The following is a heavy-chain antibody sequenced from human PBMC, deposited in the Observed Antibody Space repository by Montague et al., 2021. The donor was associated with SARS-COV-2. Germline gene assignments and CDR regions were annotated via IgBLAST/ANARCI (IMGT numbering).Heavy chain of an antibody. J-gene: IGHJ4*02. CDR1: DGSFSGYH. Sequence: SETLSLTCAVYDGSFSGYHWTWIRQPPGKGLEWIGEINHSGSTNYNPSLKSRLTISVDTSKNQFSLKLSSVTAADTAVYYCVRQEFRGAALYYFDNWGQGTLVTVSS. D-gene: IGHD3-10*01. V-gene: IGHV4-34*01. CDR3: VRQEFRGAALYYFDN. CDR2: INHSGST.